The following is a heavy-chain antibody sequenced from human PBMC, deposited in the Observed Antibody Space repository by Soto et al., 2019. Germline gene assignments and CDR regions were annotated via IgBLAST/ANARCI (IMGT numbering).Heavy chain of an antibody. V-gene: IGHV1-69*06. J-gene: IGHJ4*02. Sequence: AASVKVSCKASGGTFSSYAISWVRQAPGQGLEWMGGIIPIFGTANYAQKFQGRVTITADKSTSTAYMELSSLRSEDTAVYYCARSGDSSGYYRVWGQGTLVPVSS. CDR2: IIPIFGTA. D-gene: IGHD3-22*01. CDR3: ARSGDSSGYYRV. CDR1: GGTFSSYA.